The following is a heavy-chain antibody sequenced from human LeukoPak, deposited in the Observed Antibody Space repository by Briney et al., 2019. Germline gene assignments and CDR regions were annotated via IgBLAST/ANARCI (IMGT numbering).Heavy chain of an antibody. D-gene: IGHD2-2*01. J-gene: IGHJ5*02. CDR2: IIPILGIA. Sequence: SVKGSCKASGGTFSSYAISLVRQAPGQGLEWMGRIIPILGIANYAQKFQGRVTITADKSTSTAYMELSSLRSEDTAVYYCARDAYCSSTRCYLEGGWFDPWGQGTLVTVSS. CDR1: GGTFSSYA. CDR3: ARDAYCSSTRCYLEGGWFDP. V-gene: IGHV1-69*04.